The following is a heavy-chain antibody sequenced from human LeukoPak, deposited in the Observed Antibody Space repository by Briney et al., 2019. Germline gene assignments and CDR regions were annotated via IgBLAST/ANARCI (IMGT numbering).Heavy chain of an antibody. CDR3: ARQGDGGRAYDH. CDR2: ISDSGNT. Sequence: SETLSLTCTVSGGSISSGGYYWSWIRQHPGKGLEWIGTISDSGNTYSNPSLRRRFTISVDTSKNQFSLQLTSVTAADSAIYYCARQGDGGRAYDHWDQGTLVTVSS. D-gene: IGHD4-23*01. J-gene: IGHJ4*02. V-gene: IGHV4-39*01. CDR1: GGSISSGGYY.